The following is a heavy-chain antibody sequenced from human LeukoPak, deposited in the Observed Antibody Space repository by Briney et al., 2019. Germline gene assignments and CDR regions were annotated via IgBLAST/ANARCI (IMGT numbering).Heavy chain of an antibody. CDR3: ARDYCSGGSCYVDAFDI. Sequence: GGSLRLSCAASGFTFSSYEMNWVRQAPGKGLEWGSYISSSGSTIYYADSVKGRFTISRDNAKNSLYLQMNSLRAEDTAVYYCARDYCSGGSCYVDAFDIWGQGTMVTVSS. CDR1: GFTFSSYE. D-gene: IGHD2-15*01. CDR2: ISSSGSTI. J-gene: IGHJ3*02. V-gene: IGHV3-48*03.